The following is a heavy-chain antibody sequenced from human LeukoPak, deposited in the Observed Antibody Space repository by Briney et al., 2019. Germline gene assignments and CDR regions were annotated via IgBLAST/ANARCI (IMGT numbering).Heavy chain of an antibody. D-gene: IGHD3-10*01. CDR1: GGSISTGSYC. V-gene: IGHV4-61*09. CDR3: ARRTVRGVIRY. Sequence: TLSLTCTVSGGSISTGSYCWSWIRQPAGKGLEWIGHIYTSGNTNYNPSLKSRVTISVDTSKNQFSLKLSSVTAADTAVYYCARRTVRGVIRYWGQGTLVTVSS. J-gene: IGHJ4*02. CDR2: IYTSGNT.